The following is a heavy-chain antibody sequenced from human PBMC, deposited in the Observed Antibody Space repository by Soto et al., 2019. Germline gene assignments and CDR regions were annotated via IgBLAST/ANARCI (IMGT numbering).Heavy chain of an antibody. CDR3: AREGYSSSWLTYYYYGMDV. Sequence: QVQLVQSGAEVKKPGASVKVSCKASGYTFTSYGISWVRQAPGQGLEWMGWISAYNGNTNYAQKPQGRVTMTTDTSTSTAYMELRSLRSDDTAVYYCAREGYSSSWLTYYYYGMDVWGQGTTVTVSS. V-gene: IGHV1-18*04. J-gene: IGHJ6*02. D-gene: IGHD6-13*01. CDR1: GYTFTSYG. CDR2: ISAYNGNT.